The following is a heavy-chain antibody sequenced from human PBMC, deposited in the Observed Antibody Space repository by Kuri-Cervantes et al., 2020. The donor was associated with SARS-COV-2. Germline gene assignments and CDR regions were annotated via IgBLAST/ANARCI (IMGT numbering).Heavy chain of an antibody. V-gene: IGHV3-23*01. Sequence: GGSLRLSCATSGFTFSGHGMSWVRQAPGKGLEWVSAISGSGGSTYYADSVKGRFTISRDNSKNTLYLQMNSLRAEDTAVYYCAKDQWELLGGGYWGQGTLITVSS. CDR2: ISGSGGST. CDR3: AKDQWELLGGGY. CDR1: GFTFSGHG. J-gene: IGHJ4*02. D-gene: IGHD1-26*01.